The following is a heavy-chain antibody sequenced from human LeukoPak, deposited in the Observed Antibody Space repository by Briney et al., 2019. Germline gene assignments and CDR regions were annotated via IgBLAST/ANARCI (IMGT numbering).Heavy chain of an antibody. CDR1: GGSFSGYY. J-gene: IGHJ4*02. CDR2: IHYSGST. V-gene: IGHV4-34*11. D-gene: IGHD6-19*01. CDR3: ARDGVAGGFDY. Sequence: SETLSLTCAVYGGSFSGYYWNWIRQAPGKGLEWIGYIHYSGSTNHNSSLKSRVTISVDTSKNQYFLKLSSVTAADTAVYYCARDGVAGGFDYWGQGTLVTVSS.